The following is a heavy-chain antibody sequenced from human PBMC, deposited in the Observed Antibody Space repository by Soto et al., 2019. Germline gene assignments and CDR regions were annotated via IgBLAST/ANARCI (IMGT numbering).Heavy chain of an antibody. D-gene: IGHD2-15*01. J-gene: IGHJ6*02. CDR3: ARYSPSCGYYYYGMDV. CDR2: INPNSGET. V-gene: IGHV1-2*02. CDR1: GYSFSGYY. Sequence: ASVQVSCKASGYSFSGYYIHWVRQAPGQGLEWMGWINPNSGETDYAQKFLGRVTMTSDTSISTAFMALSSLRSEDTAVYYCARYSPSCGYYYYGMDVWGQGTTVTVS.